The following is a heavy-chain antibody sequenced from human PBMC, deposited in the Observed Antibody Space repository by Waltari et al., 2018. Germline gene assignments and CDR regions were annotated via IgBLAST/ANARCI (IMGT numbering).Heavy chain of an antibody. CDR3: VRDRTYSDGGAYYDVFDI. D-gene: IGHD3-22*01. CDR1: CLPFNIFW. J-gene: IGHJ3*02. CDR2: IKRDGSTK. Sequence: EVQLVESGGVLVQPGGSLTRSCAASCLPFNIFWWPLSRQVPGEGLEGVANIKRDGSTKQYLDSVKGRFTISRDNAKNSLYLQMTSLRVEDTAVYYCVRDRTYSDGGAYYDVFDIWGQGTMVSVSS. V-gene: IGHV3-7*03.